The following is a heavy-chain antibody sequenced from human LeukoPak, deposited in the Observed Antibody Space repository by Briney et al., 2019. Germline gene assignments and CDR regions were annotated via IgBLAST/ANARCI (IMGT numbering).Heavy chain of an antibody. J-gene: IGHJ4*02. V-gene: IGHV4-39*01. Sequence: PSETLSLTCTVSGGSISSSSYYWGWIRQPPEKGLEWIRSIYYSGSTYYNPSLKSRVTISVDTSKNQCSLKLSSVSAADTAVYYCARPVSSSWYYFDYWGQGTLVTVSS. D-gene: IGHD6-13*01. CDR1: GGSISSSSYY. CDR3: ARPVSSSWYYFDY. CDR2: IYYSGST.